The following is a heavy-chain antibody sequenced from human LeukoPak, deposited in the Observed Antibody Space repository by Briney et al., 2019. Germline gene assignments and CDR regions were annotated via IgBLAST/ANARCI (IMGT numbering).Heavy chain of an antibody. Sequence: GASVTVSCKASGYTFTSYGISWVRQAPGQGLEWMGWISAYNGNTNYAQKLQGRVTMTTDTSTSTAYMELRSLRSDDTAVYYCARDLRSVDYDSSRYYYLDAFDIWGQGTMVTVSS. D-gene: IGHD3-22*01. CDR1: GYTFTSYG. J-gene: IGHJ3*02. V-gene: IGHV1-18*01. CDR2: ISAYNGNT. CDR3: ARDLRSVDYDSSRYYYLDAFDI.